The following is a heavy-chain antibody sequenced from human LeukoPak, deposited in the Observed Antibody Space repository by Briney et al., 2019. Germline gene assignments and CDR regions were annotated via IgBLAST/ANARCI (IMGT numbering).Heavy chain of an antibody. D-gene: IGHD1-7*01. V-gene: IGHV4-34*01. CDR1: GGSFSGYY. J-gene: IGHJ5*02. CDR3: ARAGSGNYGFDP. CDR2: INHSGST. Sequence: SETLSLTCAVYGGSFSGYYWSWIRKPPGKGLEWIGEINHSGSTNYNPSLKSRVTISVDTSKNQFSLKLSSVTAADTAVYYCARAGSGNYGFDPWGQGTLVTVSS.